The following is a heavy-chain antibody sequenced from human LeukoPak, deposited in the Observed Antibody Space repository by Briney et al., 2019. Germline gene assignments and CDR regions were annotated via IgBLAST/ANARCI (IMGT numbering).Heavy chain of an antibody. J-gene: IGHJ5*02. Sequence: SETLSLTCTVSGDSTSDYYWSWIRQAPGEGLEWMGYVHYTGRTDYNPSLKSRVTISIDTSKNQFSLRLNSVTAADTAVYYCARDSFSSSWPKWFDPWGQGNLVAVSS. D-gene: IGHD6-13*01. V-gene: IGHV4-59*01. CDR3: ARDSFSSSWPKWFDP. CDR1: GDSTSDYY. CDR2: VHYTGRT.